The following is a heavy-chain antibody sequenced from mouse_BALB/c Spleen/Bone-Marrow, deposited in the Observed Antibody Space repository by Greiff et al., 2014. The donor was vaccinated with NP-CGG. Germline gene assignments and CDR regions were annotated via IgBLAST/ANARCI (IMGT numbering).Heavy chain of an antibody. CDR2: VDPANGNS. CDR3: ALHYAYQFGY. Sequence: EVMLVESGAELVKPGASVKLPCTVFGFNIKSTYIHWVKQRPEQGLEWIGWVDPANGNSKCDPRFQGKATITADSSSNTAYLQLSSLTSEDTAVYYCALHYAYQFGYWGQGTTVTVSS. J-gene: IGHJ2*01. V-gene: IGHV14-3*02. D-gene: IGHD1-2*01. CDR1: GFNIKSTY.